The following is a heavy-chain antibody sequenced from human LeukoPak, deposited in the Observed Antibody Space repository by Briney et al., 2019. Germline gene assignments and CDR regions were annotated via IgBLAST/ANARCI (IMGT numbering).Heavy chain of an antibody. J-gene: IGHJ4*02. CDR3: ARDPPLNTDDFDY. D-gene: IGHD4-11*01. Sequence: ASVKVSCKASGYTFTGYYMHWVRQAPGQGLEWMGLINPNSGGTNYAQKFQGRVTMTRDTSISTAYMELSRLRSDDTAVYYCARDPPLNTDDFDYWGQGALVTVSS. V-gene: IGHV1-2*02. CDR2: INPNSGGT. CDR1: GYTFTGYY.